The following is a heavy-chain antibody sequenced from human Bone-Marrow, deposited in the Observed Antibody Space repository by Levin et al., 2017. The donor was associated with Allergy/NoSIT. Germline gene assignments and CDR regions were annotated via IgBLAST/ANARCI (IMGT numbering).Heavy chain of an antibody. J-gene: IGHJ4*02. D-gene: IGHD2-8*02. CDR3: AREGQSLVRGANDY. CDR2: ISPTSNTI. V-gene: IGHV3-11*01. CDR1: GFTFGDSY. Sequence: PGGSLRLSCAASGFTFGDSYMTWIRQSPGKGLEWISYISPTSNTIYYADSVRGRVTISRDNADKSLHLQMDSLRVEDTGLYYCAREGQSLVRGANDYWGQGILVTVSS.